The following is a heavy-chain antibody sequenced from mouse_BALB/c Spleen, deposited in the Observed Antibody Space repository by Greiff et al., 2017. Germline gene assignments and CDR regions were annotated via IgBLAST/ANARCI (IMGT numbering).Heavy chain of an antibody. Sequence: EVKLVETGGGLVQPKGSLKLSCAASGFTFNTNAMNWVRQAPGKGLEWVARIRSKSNNYATYYADSVKDRFTISRDDSQSMLYLQMNNLKTEDTAMYYCVRGSSGYFDYWGQGTTLTVSS. V-gene: IGHV10S3*01. CDR2: IRSKSNNYAT. CDR3: VRGSSGYFDY. J-gene: IGHJ2*01. CDR1: GFTFNTNA. D-gene: IGHD3-1*01.